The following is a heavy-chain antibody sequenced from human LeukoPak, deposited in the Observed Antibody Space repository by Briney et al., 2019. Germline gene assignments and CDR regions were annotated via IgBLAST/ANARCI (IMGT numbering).Heavy chain of an antibody. CDR3: ATSPLVQGVMVY. CDR1: GFTFSSYA. J-gene: IGHJ4*02. V-gene: IGHV3-23*01. CDR2: ISGSGGTT. Sequence: GGSLRLSCAASGFTFSSYAMSWVHQAPGKGLEWVSAISGSGGTTYYADSVKGRFTISRDNSKNTLYLQMNSLRAEDTAVYYCATSPLVQGVMVYWGQGTLVTVSS. D-gene: IGHD3-10*01.